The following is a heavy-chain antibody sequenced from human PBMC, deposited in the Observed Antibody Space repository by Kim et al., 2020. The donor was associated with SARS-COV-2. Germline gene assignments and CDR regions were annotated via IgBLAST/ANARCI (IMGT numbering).Heavy chain of an antibody. CDR3: ATDPKGQQLVEGRFDY. D-gene: IGHD6-13*01. Sequence: ASVKVSCKVSGYTLTELSMHWVRQAPGKGLEWMGGFDPEDGETIYAQKFQGRVTMTEDTSTDTAYMELSSLRSEDTAVYYCATDPKGQQLVEGRFDYWGQGTLVTVSS. V-gene: IGHV1-24*01. J-gene: IGHJ4*02. CDR1: GYTLTELS. CDR2: FDPEDGET.